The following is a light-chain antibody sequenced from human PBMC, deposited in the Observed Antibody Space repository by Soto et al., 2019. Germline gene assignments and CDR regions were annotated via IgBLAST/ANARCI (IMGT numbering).Light chain of an antibody. Sequence: QSALTQPASVSGSPGQSITISCTGTSSDVGGYNYVSWYQQHPGKAPKLMIYEVSNRPSGVSNRFSGSKSGNTASLTISGLQSEDEADYYSSSYTTSSDIIYVFGSGTKVTVL. CDR2: EVS. V-gene: IGLV2-14*01. CDR3: SSYTTSSDIIYV. J-gene: IGLJ1*01. CDR1: SSDVGGYNY.